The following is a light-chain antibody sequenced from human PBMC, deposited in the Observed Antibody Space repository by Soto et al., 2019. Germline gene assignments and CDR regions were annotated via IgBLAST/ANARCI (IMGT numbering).Light chain of an antibody. CDR2: DAS. V-gene: IGKV3-15*01. J-gene: IGKJ5*01. CDR1: QSVGSN. CDR3: QQGYSTPVT. Sequence: EIVMTQSPATLSVSPGESATLSCWASQSVGSNLAWYQQIPGQAPRLLIYDASTRATGIPARFSGSGSGTEFTLTISSLQSEDFATYYCQQGYSTPVTFGQGTR.